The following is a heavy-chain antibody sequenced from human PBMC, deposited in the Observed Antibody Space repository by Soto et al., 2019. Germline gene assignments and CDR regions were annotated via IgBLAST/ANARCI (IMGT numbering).Heavy chain of an antibody. D-gene: IGHD6-19*01. CDR3: AKGSSGWPGIDAFDI. V-gene: IGHV3-23*01. J-gene: IGHJ3*02. CDR1: GFTFSSYA. CDR2: ISGSGGST. Sequence: GGSLRFSCAASGFTFSSYAMSWVRQAPGKGLEWVSAISGSGGSTYYADSVKGRFTISRDNSKNTLYLQMNSLRAEDTALYYCAKGSSGWPGIDAFDIWGQGTMVTVSS.